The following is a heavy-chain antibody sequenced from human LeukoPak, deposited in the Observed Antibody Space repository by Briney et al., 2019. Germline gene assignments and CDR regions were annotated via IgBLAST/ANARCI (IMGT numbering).Heavy chain of an antibody. CDR1: GFTFSSYG. V-gene: IGHV3-30*18. Sequence: GRSLRLSCAASGFTFSSYGMHWVRQAPGKGLEWVAVISYDGSNKYYADSVKGRFTISRDNSKNTQYLQMNSLRAEDTAVYYCAKAVGWFDPWGQGTLVTVSS. CDR2: ISYDGSNK. CDR3: AKAVGWFDP. J-gene: IGHJ5*02.